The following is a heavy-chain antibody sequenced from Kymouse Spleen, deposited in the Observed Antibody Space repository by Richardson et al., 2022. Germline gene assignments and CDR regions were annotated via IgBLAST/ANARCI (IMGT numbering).Heavy chain of an antibody. Sequence: EVQLVESGGGVVRPGGSLRLSCAASGFTFDDYGMSWVRQAPGKGLEWVSGINWNGGSTGYADSVKGRFTISRDNAKNSLYLQMNSLRAEDTALYYCARANWGSGEYYYYYGMDVWGQGTTVTVSS. V-gene: IGHV3-20*d01. CDR1: GFTFDDYG. CDR3: ARANWGSGEYYYYYGMDV. CDR2: INWNGGST. D-gene: IGHD7-27*02. J-gene: IGHJ6*02.